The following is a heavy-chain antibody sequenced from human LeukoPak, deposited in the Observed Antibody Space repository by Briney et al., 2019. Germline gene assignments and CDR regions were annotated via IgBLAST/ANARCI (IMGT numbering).Heavy chain of an antibody. CDR2: ISGSGGST. J-gene: IGHJ4*02. CDR3: AKVKTIVVPAANFDY. V-gene: IGHV3-23*01. CDR1: GFTFSSYA. Sequence: GGSLRLSCAASGFTFSSYAMSWVRQAPGKGLEWVSAISGSGGSTYYADSVKGRFTIPRDNSKNTLYLQMDSLRAEDTAVYYCAKVKTIVVPAANFDYWGQGTLVTVSS. D-gene: IGHD2-2*01.